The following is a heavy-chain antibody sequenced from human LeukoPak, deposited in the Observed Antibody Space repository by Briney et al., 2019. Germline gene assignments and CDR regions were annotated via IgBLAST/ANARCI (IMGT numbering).Heavy chain of an antibody. CDR2: INTDGTST. D-gene: IGHD2-15*01. CDR1: GFTFSSHW. CDR3: APHCSGGSCYSDYFDY. J-gene: IGHJ4*02. Sequence: TGGSLRLSCAASGFTFSSHWMHWVRQAPGKGLVWVSRINTDGTSTSYADSVKGRFTISRDNSKNTLYLQMNSLRAEDTAVYYCAPHCSGGSCYSDYFDYWGQGTLVTVSS. V-gene: IGHV3-74*01.